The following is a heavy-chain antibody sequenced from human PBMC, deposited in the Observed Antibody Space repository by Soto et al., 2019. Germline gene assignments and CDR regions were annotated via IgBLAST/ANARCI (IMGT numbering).Heavy chain of an antibody. CDR1: GFTFSSYA. D-gene: IGHD3-10*01. V-gene: IGHV3-23*01. Sequence: EVQLLESGGGLVQPGGSLILSCAASGFTFSSYAMSWVRQAPGKGLEWVSAISGSGGSTYYADSVKGRFTISRDNSKNTLYLQMNSLRAEVTAVYYCSKCYYGSVVNDAFDIWGQGTMVTVSS. J-gene: IGHJ3*02. CDR2: ISGSGGST. CDR3: SKCYYGSVVNDAFDI.